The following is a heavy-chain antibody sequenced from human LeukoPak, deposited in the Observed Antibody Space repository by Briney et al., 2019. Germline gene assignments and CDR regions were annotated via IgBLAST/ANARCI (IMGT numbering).Heavy chain of an antibody. V-gene: IGHV3-7*04. CDR1: GFTFSSYW. J-gene: IGHJ6*03. D-gene: IGHD2-15*01. CDR2: IKEAGSEK. Sequence: GGSLRLSCAASGFTFSSYWMSWVRQAPGKGLEWVANIKEAGSEKHYVDSVKGRFTISRDNAKNSLYLQMNSLRAEDTVVYYCARVQDPNYYYYYYMDVWGKGTTVTVSS. CDR3: ARVQDPNYYYYYYMDV.